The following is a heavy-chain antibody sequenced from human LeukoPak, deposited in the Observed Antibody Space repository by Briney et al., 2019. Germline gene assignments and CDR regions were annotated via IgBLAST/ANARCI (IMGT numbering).Heavy chain of an antibody. Sequence: GGSLRLSCAASGFTVSSNYMSWVRQAPGKGLEWVSVIYSGGSTYYADSVKGRFTISRHNSKNTLYLQMNSLRAEDTAVYYCARESLSPSCPEGLTPCDQWPYGMDVWGQGTTVTVSS. CDR2: IYSGGST. CDR3: ARESLSPSCPEGLTPCDQWPYGMDV. J-gene: IGHJ6*02. CDR1: GFTVSSNY. D-gene: IGHD2-15*01. V-gene: IGHV3-53*04.